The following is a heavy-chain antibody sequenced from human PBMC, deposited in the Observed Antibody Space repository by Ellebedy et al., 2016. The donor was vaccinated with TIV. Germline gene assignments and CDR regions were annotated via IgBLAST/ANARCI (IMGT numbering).Heavy chain of an antibody. CDR3: ARLGCSSTSCYENYYYYGMDV. V-gene: IGHV1-24*01. D-gene: IGHD2-2*01. Sequence: AASVKVSCKVSGYTLTELSMHWVRQAPGKGLEWMGGFDPEDGETIYAQKFQGRVTMTEDTSTDTAYMELSSLRSEDTAVYYCARLGCSSTSCYENYYYYGMDVWGQGTTVTVSS. CDR2: FDPEDGET. CDR1: GYTLTELS. J-gene: IGHJ6*02.